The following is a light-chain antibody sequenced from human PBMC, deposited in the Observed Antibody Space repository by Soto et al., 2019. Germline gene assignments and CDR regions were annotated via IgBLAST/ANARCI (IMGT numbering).Light chain of an antibody. CDR1: SSDVGRYNY. CDR3: SSYTSSSTYV. V-gene: IGLV2-14*01. CDR2: EVS. Sequence: QSALTQPASVSGSPGQSITISCTGTSSDVGRYNYVSWYQQHPGKAPKLMLYEVSNRPSGVSNRFSGSKSGNTASLTISGLQAEDEADYYCSSYTSSSTYVCGTGTKVTVL. J-gene: IGLJ1*01.